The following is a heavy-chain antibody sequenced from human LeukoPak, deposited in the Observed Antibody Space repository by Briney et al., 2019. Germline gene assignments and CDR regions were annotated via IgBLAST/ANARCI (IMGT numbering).Heavy chain of an antibody. CDR2: IYTSGST. J-gene: IGHJ5*02. CDR1: GGSISSYY. V-gene: IGHV4-4*07. CDR3: ARDLAYDFWSGYYRPPYWFDP. D-gene: IGHD3-3*01. Sequence: SETLSLTCTVSGGSISSYYWSWIRQPAGKGLEWIGRIYTSGSTNYNPSLKSRVTMSVDTSKNQFSLKLSSVTAADTAVYYCARDLAYDFWSGYYRPPYWFDPWGQGTLVTVSS.